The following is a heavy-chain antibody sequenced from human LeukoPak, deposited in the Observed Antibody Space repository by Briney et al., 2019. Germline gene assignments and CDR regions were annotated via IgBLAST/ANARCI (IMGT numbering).Heavy chain of an antibody. CDR2: IYSGGFT. Sequence: PGGSLRLSCAASGFPLSNYTMTWVRQAPGKGLEWVSVIYSGGFTYYADSVKGRFTISRDTSKNTVFLQMNSLRAEDTAVYYCARSGYGYGFYSYLDLWGRGILVTVSS. CDR3: ARSGYGYGFYSYLDL. J-gene: IGHJ2*01. V-gene: IGHV3-66*01. D-gene: IGHD5-18*01. CDR1: GFPLSNYT.